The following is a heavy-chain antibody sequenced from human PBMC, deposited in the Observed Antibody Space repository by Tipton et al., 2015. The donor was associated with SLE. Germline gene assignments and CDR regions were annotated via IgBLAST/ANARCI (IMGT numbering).Heavy chain of an antibody. CDR1: GGSVSSSSKY. D-gene: IGHD5-18*01. CDR2: IYYTGPTT. CDR3: ARLHGYSYGLNWFDP. V-gene: IGHV4-39*07. J-gene: IGHJ5*02. Sequence: TLSLTCTVSGGSVSSSSKYWAWIRPPPGKGLEWIGSIYYTGPTTYYNSFLRSRVTMSVDTSKNQFSLRLTSVIAADTAVYYCARLHGYSYGLNWFDPWGQGTLISVSS.